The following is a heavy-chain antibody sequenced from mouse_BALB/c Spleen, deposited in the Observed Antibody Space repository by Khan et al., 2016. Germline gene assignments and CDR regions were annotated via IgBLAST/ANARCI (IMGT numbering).Heavy chain of an antibody. Sequence: EVELVESGGGLVQPGGSLKLSCAASGFTFSNYGMSWVRQTPDKRLELVATIYSNGGKTYYPDSVKGRLTISRDNYNNTLYLQMSSLKSEATAMYYCARVYYYGSPYYDYWGQGTTLTVSS. J-gene: IGHJ2*01. V-gene: IGHV5-6-3*01. CDR1: GFTFSNYG. D-gene: IGHD1-1*01. CDR2: IYSNGGKT. CDR3: ARVYYYGSPYYDY.